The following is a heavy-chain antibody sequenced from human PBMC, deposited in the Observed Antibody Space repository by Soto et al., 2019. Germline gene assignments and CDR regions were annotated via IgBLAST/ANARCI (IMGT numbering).Heavy chain of an antibody. D-gene: IGHD1-1*01. CDR2: LSGSGGSA. V-gene: IGHV3-23*01. CDR1: GVTFSSYP. Sequence: SLRLSCAASGVTFSSYPMTWVRQAPGKGLEWVSTLSGSGGSAYYADSVEGRFTVSRDNSKNTLSLQMNSLRGEDTAVYYCAKGGHNNYYYYFMDVWGKGTTVTVSS. J-gene: IGHJ6*03. CDR3: AKGGHNNYYYYFMDV.